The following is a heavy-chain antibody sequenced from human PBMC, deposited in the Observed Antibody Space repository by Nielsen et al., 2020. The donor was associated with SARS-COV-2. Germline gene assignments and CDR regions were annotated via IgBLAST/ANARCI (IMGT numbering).Heavy chain of an antibody. J-gene: IGHJ4*02. Sequence: SETLSLICAVYGGSFSGYYWSWIRQPPGKGLEWIGEINHSGSTNYNPSLKSRVTISVDTSKNQFSLKLSSVTAADTAVYYCARDPPVTTFDYWGQGTLVTVSS. D-gene: IGHD4-17*01. V-gene: IGHV4-34*01. CDR2: INHSGST. CDR3: ARDPPVTTFDY. CDR1: GGSFSGYY.